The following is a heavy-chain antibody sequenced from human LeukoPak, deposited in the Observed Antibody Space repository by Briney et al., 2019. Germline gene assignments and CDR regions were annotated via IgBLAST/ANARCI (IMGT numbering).Heavy chain of an antibody. J-gene: IGHJ4*02. Sequence: ASVKVTCKASGYTFTRYDINWVRQATGQGLEWMGWMNHNSGNTGYAQKFQGRVTMTRNTSISTAYMELSSLRSEDTAVYYCARLDSSSWYYYWGQGTLVTVSS. V-gene: IGHV1-8*01. D-gene: IGHD6-13*01. CDR2: MNHNSGNT. CDR1: GYTFTRYD. CDR3: ARLDSSSWYYY.